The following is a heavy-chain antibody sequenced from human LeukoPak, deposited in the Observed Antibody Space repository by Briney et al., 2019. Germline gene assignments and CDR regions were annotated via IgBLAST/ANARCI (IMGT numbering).Heavy chain of an antibody. CDR2: INPSGGTT. D-gene: IGHD1-26*01. J-gene: IGHJ6*03. Sequence: ASVKVSCKASGYTFTTYGLSWVRQAPGQGLEWMGIINPSGGTTFYAQKFQGRVTMTRDTSTSTVYMELSSLRSEDTAVYYCARGEDSVSYHLDYMDVWGKGTTVTISS. V-gene: IGHV1-46*01. CDR3: ARGEDSVSYHLDYMDV. CDR1: GYTFTTYG.